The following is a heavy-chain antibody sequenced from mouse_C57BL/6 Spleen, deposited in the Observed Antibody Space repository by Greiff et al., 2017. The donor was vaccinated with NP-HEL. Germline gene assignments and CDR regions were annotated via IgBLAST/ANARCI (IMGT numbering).Heavy chain of an antibody. Sequence: QVQLQQPGTELVKPGASGYTFTSYWMHWVKQRPGQGLEWIGNINPSNGGTNYNEKFKSKATLTVDKSSSTAYMQLSSLTSEDSAVYYCARWGYYKGGFDYWGQGTTLTVSS. CDR3: ARWGYYKGGFDY. CDR1: GYTFTSYW. D-gene: IGHD2-3*01. J-gene: IGHJ2*01. V-gene: IGHV1-53*01. CDR2: INPSNGGT.